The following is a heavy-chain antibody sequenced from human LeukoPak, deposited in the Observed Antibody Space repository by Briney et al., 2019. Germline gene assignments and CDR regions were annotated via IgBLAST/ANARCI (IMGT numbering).Heavy chain of an antibody. V-gene: IGHV4-30-4*01. Sequence: SETLSLACTVSGGSISIGDYYWSWIRQPPGKGLEWIGYIYYSGSTYYNPSLKSRVTISVDTSKNQFSLKLSSVTAADTAVYYCARAAKYYYDSSGYYLAYWGQGTLVTVSS. J-gene: IGHJ4*02. D-gene: IGHD3-22*01. CDR1: GGSISIGDYY. CDR2: IYYSGST. CDR3: ARAAKYYYDSSGYYLAY.